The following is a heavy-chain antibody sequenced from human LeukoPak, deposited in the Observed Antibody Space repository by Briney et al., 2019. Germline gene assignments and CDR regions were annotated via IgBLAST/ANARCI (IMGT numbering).Heavy chain of an antibody. CDR3: ARDGGIGLDY. J-gene: IGHJ4*02. Sequence: GGSLRLSCAASGFTLSSYAMSWVRQAPGKGLQWVAVIWYDESKKYYTDSVKGRFTISRDVSKNTLYLQMNSLRAEDTAMYYCARDGGIGLDYWGQGTLVTVSS. CDR1: GFTLSSYA. V-gene: IGHV3-33*08. D-gene: IGHD2-21*01. CDR2: IWYDESKK.